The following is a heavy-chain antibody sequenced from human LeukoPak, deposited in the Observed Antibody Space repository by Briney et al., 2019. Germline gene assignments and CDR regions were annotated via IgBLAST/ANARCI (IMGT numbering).Heavy chain of an antibody. CDR1: GGSISSGDYY. V-gene: IGHV4-30-4*08. Sequence: PSETLSLTCTVSGGSISSGDYYWSWIRQPPGKGLEWIGYIYYSGSTYYNPSLKSRVTISVDTSKNQFSLKLSSVTAADTAVYYCARDVGASNFDYWGQGILVTVSS. D-gene: IGHD1-26*01. J-gene: IGHJ4*02. CDR2: IYYSGST. CDR3: ARDVGASNFDY.